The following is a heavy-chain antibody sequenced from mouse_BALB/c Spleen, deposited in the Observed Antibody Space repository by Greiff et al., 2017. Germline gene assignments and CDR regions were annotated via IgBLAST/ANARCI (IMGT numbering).Heavy chain of an antibody. CDR1: GYTFTSYY. V-gene: IGHV1S56*01. CDR3: ARGSSLYYYAMDD. Sequence: QVQLLPSGAELVKPGASVKLSCKASGYTFTSYYINWVRQRPEQGLEWIVWIFTGDGSTNYNEKFTGKATLTTDKSSSTAYMQLSRLTSEDSAVYFCARGSSLYYYAMDDWGQGTSVTVSS. CDR2: IFTGDGST. D-gene: IGHD1-1*01. J-gene: IGHJ4*01.